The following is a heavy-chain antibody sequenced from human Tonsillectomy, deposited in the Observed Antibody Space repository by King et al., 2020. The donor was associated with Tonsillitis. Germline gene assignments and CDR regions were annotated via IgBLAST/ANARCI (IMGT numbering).Heavy chain of an antibody. Sequence: VQLQESGPGLVKPSETLSLTCTVSGGSITYYYWSWIRQPPGKGLEWIGYVYYSGSTNYNPSLKSRVTISADTSKNQFSLKLSSVTAADTAMYDCARDHTMVRGVDALDIWGQGTMVTVSS. CDR1: GGSITYYY. V-gene: IGHV4-59*01. D-gene: IGHD3-10*01. CDR3: ARDHTMVRGVDALDI. CDR2: VYYSGST. J-gene: IGHJ3*02.